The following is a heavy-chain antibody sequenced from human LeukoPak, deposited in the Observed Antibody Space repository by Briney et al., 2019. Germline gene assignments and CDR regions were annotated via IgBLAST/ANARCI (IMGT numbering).Heavy chain of an antibody. V-gene: IGHV4-34*01. CDR3: ARVHRIAARSRYYFDY. CDR2: INHSGST. CDR1: GGSFSGYY. Sequence: SDTLSLTCAVYGGSFSGYYWSWIRHPPGKGLEWIGEINHSGSTNYNPSLKSRVTISVDTSKNQFSLKLSSVTAADTAVYYCARVHRIAARSRYYFDYWGQGTLVTVSS. J-gene: IGHJ4*02. D-gene: IGHD6-6*01.